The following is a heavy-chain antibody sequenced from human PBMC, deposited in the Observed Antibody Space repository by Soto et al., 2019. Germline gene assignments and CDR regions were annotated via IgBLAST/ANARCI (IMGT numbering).Heavy chain of an antibody. J-gene: IGHJ3*02. CDR3: ASPNYYDSSGYDAFDI. D-gene: IGHD3-22*01. CDR1: GFTFSDYY. Sequence: GGSLRLSCAASGFTFSDYYMSWIRQAPGKGLEWVSYISSSGSTIYYADSVKGRFTISRDNAKNSLYLQMNSLRAEDTAVYYCASPNYYDSSGYDAFDIWGQGTMVTVSS. V-gene: IGHV3-11*01. CDR2: ISSSGSTI.